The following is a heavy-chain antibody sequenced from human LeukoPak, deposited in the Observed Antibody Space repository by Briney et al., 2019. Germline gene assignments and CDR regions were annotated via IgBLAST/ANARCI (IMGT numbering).Heavy chain of an antibody. CDR1: GGSFSGYY. D-gene: IGHD6-19*01. J-gene: IGHJ4*02. V-gene: IGHV4-34*01. CDR2: INHSGST. CDR3: ARGGVSGWSSYYFDY. Sequence: SETLSLTCAVYGGSFSGYYWSWIRQPPGKGLEWIGEINHSGSTNYNPSLKSRVTISVDTSKNQFSLKLSSVTAADTAVYYCARGGVSGWSSYYFDYWGQGTPVTVSS.